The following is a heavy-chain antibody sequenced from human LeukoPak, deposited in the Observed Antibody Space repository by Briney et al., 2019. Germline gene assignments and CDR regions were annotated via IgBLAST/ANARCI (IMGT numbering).Heavy chain of an antibody. J-gene: IGHJ4*02. Sequence: ASVKVSCKASGYTFTSHEINWVRQATGQGLEWMGWMNPNSGNTGYAQKFQGRVAMTRNTSISTAYMELSSLRSEDTAVYYCAGGTRTEDYWGQGTLVTVSS. CDR1: GYTFTSHE. CDR2: MNPNSGNT. CDR3: AGGTRTEDY. D-gene: IGHD1-14*01. V-gene: IGHV1-8*01.